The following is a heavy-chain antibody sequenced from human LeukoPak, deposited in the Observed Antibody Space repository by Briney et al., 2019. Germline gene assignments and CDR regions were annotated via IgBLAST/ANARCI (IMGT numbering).Heavy chain of an antibody. CDR1: GGSISNYY. V-gene: IGHV4-59*01. D-gene: IGHD3-22*01. J-gene: IGHJ4*02. CDR2: TYHTGST. Sequence: SETLSLTCTVSGGSISNYYWSWIRQPPGKGLECIGYTYHTGSTSYNPSLKSRVTISVDTSKNQFSLKLSSVTGADTAVYYCASAGASSGYSPLHYWGQGTLVTVSS. CDR3: ASAGASSGYSPLHY.